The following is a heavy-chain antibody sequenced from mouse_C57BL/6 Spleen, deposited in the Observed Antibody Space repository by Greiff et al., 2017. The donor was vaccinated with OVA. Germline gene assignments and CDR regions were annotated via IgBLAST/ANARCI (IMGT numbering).Heavy chain of an antibody. J-gene: IGHJ1*03. CDR3: AREGDYDGRYFDV. CDR1: GYSITSGYY. D-gene: IGHD2-4*01. CDR2: ISYDGSN. V-gene: IGHV3-6*01. Sequence: VQLKESGPGLVKPSQSLSLTCSVTGYSITSGYYWNWIRQFPGNKLEWMGYISYDGSNNYNPSLKNRISITRDTSKNQFFLKLNSVTTEDTATYYCAREGDYDGRYFDVWGTGTTVTVSS.